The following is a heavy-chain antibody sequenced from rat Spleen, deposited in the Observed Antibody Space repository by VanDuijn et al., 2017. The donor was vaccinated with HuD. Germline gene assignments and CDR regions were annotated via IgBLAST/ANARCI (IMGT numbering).Heavy chain of an antibody. Sequence: EVQLVESGGGLVQPGRSLKLSCAASGFTLSDYYMAWVRQVPGKGLEWVASITNSGGSTYYPDSVKGRFTISRDIAENTLYLQMSSLRSEDTATYYCTRGGYFRYWGQGVMVTVSS. D-gene: IGHD1-1*01. CDR1: GFTLSDYY. J-gene: IGHJ2*01. CDR3: TRGGYFRY. CDR2: ITNSGGST. V-gene: IGHV5-20*01.